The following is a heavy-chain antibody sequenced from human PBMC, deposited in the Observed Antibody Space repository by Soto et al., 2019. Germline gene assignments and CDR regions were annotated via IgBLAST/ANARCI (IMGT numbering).Heavy chain of an antibody. CDR2: MRSGAKNFAT. Sequence: EVQLVESGGGLVRPGGSLKVSCTVSGFTFSGSSIHWVRHSSGRGLEWVGRMRSGAKNFATEYGALMKGRFILSRDHSKNTAYLEMNSLTADDKAVYYCQLRDNMDVWGKGTTV. CDR1: GFTFSGSS. J-gene: IGHJ6*04. V-gene: IGHV3-73*01. CDR3: QLRDNMDV.